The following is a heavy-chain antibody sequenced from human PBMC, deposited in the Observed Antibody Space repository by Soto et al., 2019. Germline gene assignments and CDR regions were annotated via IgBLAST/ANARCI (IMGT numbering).Heavy chain of an antibody. CDR3: AKDVTPVVAATSNYFDY. J-gene: IGHJ4*02. CDR2: ISWNSGSI. Sequence: PGGSLRLSCAASGFTFDDYAMHWVRQAPGKGLEWVSGISWNSGSIGYADSVKGRFTISRDNAKNSLYLQMNSLRAEDTALYYCAKDVTPVVAATSNYFDYWGQGTLVTVSS. V-gene: IGHV3-9*01. D-gene: IGHD2-15*01. CDR1: GFTFDDYA.